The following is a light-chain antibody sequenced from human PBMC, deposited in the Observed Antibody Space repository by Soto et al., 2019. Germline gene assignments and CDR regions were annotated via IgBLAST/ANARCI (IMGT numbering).Light chain of an antibody. CDR2: GAS. Sequence: EIVMTQSPATLSVSPGESATLSCRASQSFSSNLAWYQQKPGQAPRLLIYGASTSATVIPARFSGSGSGTEFPLTISSLQSEDFAVYYCQQYNNWPRTFGQGIKVEIK. J-gene: IGKJ1*01. CDR1: QSFSSN. CDR3: QQYNNWPRT. V-gene: IGKV3-15*01.